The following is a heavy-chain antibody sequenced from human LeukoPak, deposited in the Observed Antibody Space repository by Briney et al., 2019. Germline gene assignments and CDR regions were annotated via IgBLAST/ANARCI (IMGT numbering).Heavy chain of an antibody. D-gene: IGHD6-13*01. CDR2: INWSGDST. CDR3: ARDWGAAAGTHFDL. V-gene: IGHV3-20*01. CDR1: GFTFVDYG. J-gene: IGHJ4*02. Sequence: GGSLRLSCAASGFTFVDYGMSWVRHGEGKGVEWVSSINWSGDSTEYADSGKGRFTISRDNAKNALFLQMNSLRADDTALYHCARDWGAAAGTHFDLWGQGTLVTVSS.